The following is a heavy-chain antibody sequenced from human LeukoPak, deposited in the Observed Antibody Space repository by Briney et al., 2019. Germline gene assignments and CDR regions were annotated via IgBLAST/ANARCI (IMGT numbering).Heavy chain of an antibody. Sequence: PGGSLRLSCAASRFTFSSYGMHWVRQAPGKGLEWVAVISYDGSNKYYADSVKGRFTISRDNSKNTLYLQMNSLRAEDTAVYYCAKEGYAYFDYWGQGTLVTVSS. D-gene: IGHD5-18*01. CDR3: AKEGYAYFDY. CDR2: ISYDGSNK. CDR1: RFTFSSYG. V-gene: IGHV3-30*18. J-gene: IGHJ4*02.